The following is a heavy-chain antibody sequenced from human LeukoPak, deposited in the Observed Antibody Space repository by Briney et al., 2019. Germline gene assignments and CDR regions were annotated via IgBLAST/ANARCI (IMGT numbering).Heavy chain of an antibody. V-gene: IGHV1-8*03. D-gene: IGHD3-10*01. CDR2: MNPNSGNT. J-gene: IGHJ4*02. Sequence: ASVKVSCKASGYTFTSYDINWVRQTTGQGLEWMGWMNPNSGNTGYAQKFQGRVTITGNTSITTAYMELSSLRSEDTAVYYCARRTYGSGSWSFDYWGQGTLVTVSS. CDR3: ARRTYGSGSWSFDY. CDR1: GYTFTSYD.